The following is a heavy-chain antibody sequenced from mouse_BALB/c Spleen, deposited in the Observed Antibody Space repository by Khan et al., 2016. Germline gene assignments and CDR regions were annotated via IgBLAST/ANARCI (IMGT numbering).Heavy chain of an antibody. Sequence: QVQLQQSGAELVRPGSSVKISCKASGYAFSSYWMNWVKQRPGQGLEWIGQIYPGDGDTNYNGKFKGKATLTADKSSSTAYMQLSSLTSEDSAVYFCAREGLDGSSSFAYWRQGTLVTVSA. CDR1: GYAFSSYW. CDR2: IYPGDGDT. J-gene: IGHJ3*01. V-gene: IGHV1-80*01. D-gene: IGHD1-1*01. CDR3: AREGLDGSSSFAY.